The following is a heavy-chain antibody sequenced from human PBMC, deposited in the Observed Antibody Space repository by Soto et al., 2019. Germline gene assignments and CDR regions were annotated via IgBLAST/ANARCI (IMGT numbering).Heavy chain of an antibody. CDR3: ARARGYSYGNDFDY. CDR2: INPSGGIT. J-gene: IGHJ4*02. D-gene: IGHD5-18*01. Sequence: GASVKVSCKASGYTLTSYYLHWVRQAPGQGPEWMGIINPSGGITNDAQKFQDRVTMTSDTSTSTVYMEMSSLRSDDTAVYYCARARGYSYGNDFDYWGQGTLVTVSS. V-gene: IGHV1-46*01. CDR1: GYTLTSYY.